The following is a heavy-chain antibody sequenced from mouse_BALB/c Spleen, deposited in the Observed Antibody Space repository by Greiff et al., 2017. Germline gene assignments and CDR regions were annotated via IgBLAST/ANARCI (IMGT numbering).Heavy chain of an antibody. V-gene: IGHV1S81*02. CDR2: INPSNGRT. J-gene: IGHJ2*01. D-gene: IGHD2-13*01. CDR3: ARGDYSLDY. CDR1: GYTFTSYW. Sequence: QVHVKQPGAELVKPGASVKLSCKASGYTFTSYWMHWVKQRPGQGLEWIGEINPSNGRTNYNEKFKSKATLTVDKSSSTAYMQLSSLTSEDSAVYYCARGDYSLDYWGQGTTLTVSS.